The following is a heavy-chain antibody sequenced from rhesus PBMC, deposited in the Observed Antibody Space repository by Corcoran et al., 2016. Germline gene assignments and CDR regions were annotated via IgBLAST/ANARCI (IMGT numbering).Heavy chain of an antibody. CDR3: AKRLYSDY. J-gene: IGHJ4*01. CDR1: GFTFSSYG. CDR2: ITKGGCST. D-gene: IGHD2-21*01. Sequence: ELQLVETGGGLVQPGGSLKLSCASSGFTFSSYGMSWVRQAQGKGIGWVSAITKGGCSTYYAYSVKCRYTISKDNSKNTLSLQMNSLRAEDTAVYYCAKRLYSDYWGQGVLVTVSS. V-gene: IGHV3S5*01.